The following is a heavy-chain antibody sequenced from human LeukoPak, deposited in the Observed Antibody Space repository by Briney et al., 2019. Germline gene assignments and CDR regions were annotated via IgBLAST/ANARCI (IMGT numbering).Heavy chain of an antibody. V-gene: IGHV4-30-2*01. CDR3: VKRGLEVANFDY. CDR2: IYHSGST. D-gene: IGHD6-19*01. CDR1: GGSISSGGYY. Sequence: SQTLSLTCTVSGGSISSGGYYWSWIRQPPGKGLEWIGYIYHSGSTYYNPSLKSRVTISVDRSKNQFSLKLSSVTAADTAVYYCVKRGLEVANFDYWGQGSLVTVSS. J-gene: IGHJ4*02.